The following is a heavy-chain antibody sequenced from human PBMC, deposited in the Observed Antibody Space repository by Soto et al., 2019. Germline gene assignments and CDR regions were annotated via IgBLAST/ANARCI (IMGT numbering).Heavy chain of an antibody. V-gene: IGHV1-18*01. CDR1: GYSFTTYG. CDR2: ISPYNGHT. J-gene: IGHJ4*02. CDR3: ARDQGTYSSGSNY. Sequence: GASVQVSCKASGYSFTTYGINWVRQAPGQGLEWMGWISPYNGHTKYVQKLQVRVTMTTDTSTSTAYMELRSLRSDDTAVYYCARDQGTYSSGSNYWGQGTLVTVSS. D-gene: IGHD6-25*01.